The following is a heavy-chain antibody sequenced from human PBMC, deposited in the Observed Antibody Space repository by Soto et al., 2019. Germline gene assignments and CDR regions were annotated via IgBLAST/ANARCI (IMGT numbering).Heavy chain of an antibody. Sequence: QVQLVESGGDVVQPGRSLRLSCAASGFTFTSYALHWVRQAPGKGLEWVTLISYDGRNRYYSDSVKGRFTISRDNSKNTLFLEMNSLRAEDSAVYYCARELDGEFVLDHWGPGTLVTVSS. CDR3: ARELDGEFVLDH. D-gene: IGHD3-10*01. CDR2: ISYDGRNR. V-gene: IGHV3-30-3*01. J-gene: IGHJ4*02. CDR1: GFTFTSYA.